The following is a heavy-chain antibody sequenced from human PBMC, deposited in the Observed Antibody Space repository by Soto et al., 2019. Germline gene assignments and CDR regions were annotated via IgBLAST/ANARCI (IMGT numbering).Heavy chain of an antibody. J-gene: IGHJ5*02. CDR2: IYYSGST. Sequence: SETLSLTCTVSGGSISSYYWSWIRQPPGKGLEWIGYIYYSGSTNYNPSLKSRVTISVDTSKNQFSLKLSSVTAADTAVYYCARGNGPGYFDWSPSLWFDPWGQGTLVTVSP. V-gene: IGHV4-59*01. CDR1: GGSISSYY. CDR3: ARGNGPGYFDWSPSLWFDP. D-gene: IGHD3-9*01.